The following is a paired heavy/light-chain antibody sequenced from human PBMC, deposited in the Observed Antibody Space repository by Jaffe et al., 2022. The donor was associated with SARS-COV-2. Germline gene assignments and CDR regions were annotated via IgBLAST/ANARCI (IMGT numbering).Heavy chain of an antibody. J-gene: IGHJ4*02. CDR1: GYTLTEVS. Sequence: QVHLIQSGAEVKKPGASVKVSCRMSGYTLTEVSIHWVRQAPGKGLEWMGGFDPEDGKTIYAQKFQGRVTMTEDTSTDTAYMELNSLRSEDTAVFYCATRVIKITFGGIIAANYFDYWGQGTLVTVSS. V-gene: IGHV1-24*01. D-gene: IGHD3-16*02. CDR2: FDPEDGKT. CDR3: ATRVIKITFGGIIAANYFDY.
Light chain of an antibody. Sequence: DIQMTQSPSILSASVGDRVIITCRASQSISKWLAWYQQKPGKAPNLLIYKASSVENGVPSRFGGSGSGTEFTLTISSLQPDDFATYYCQQYNNYPYTFGQGTKLEIK. CDR2: KAS. CDR1: QSISKW. J-gene: IGKJ2*01. CDR3: QQYNNYPYT. V-gene: IGKV1-5*03.